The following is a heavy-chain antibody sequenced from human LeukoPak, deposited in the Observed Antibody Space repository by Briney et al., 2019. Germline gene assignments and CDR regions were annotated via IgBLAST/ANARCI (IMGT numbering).Heavy chain of an antibody. Sequence: GASVKVSCKASGYTFSDYYMHWVRQAPGQGLEWMGWINPNNGGTTYARRFQGRVTMTRNTSISTAYMELSSLRSEDTAVYYCARIWVPNWTYYDFWSGSPRYYYMDVWGKGTTVTVSS. CDR2: INPNNGGT. CDR1: GYTFSDYY. J-gene: IGHJ6*03. CDR3: ARIWVPNWTYYDFWSGSPRYYYMDV. D-gene: IGHD3-3*01. V-gene: IGHV1-2*02.